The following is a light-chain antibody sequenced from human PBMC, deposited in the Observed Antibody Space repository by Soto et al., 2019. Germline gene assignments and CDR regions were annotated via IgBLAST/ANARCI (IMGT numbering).Light chain of an antibody. V-gene: IGLV2-18*02. J-gene: IGLJ2*01. CDR2: EVT. Sequence: QSALTQPPSVSGSPGLSVTISCTGSSSDIGSYTRVYWYQQPPASAPKLLIYEVTRRASGAPDRFSGSASGNTASLTISGVQAEDEADYYCISYTSFDTVIFGGGTKLTVL. CDR1: SSDIGSYTR. CDR3: ISYTSFDTVI.